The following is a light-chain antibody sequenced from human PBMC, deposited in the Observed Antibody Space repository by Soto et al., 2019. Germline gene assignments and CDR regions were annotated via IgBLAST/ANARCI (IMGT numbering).Light chain of an antibody. Sequence: VLTQSPGTLSLSPGERAAISCRASQSISSSYLAWYQHKPGQAPRLLIYGASSRATGIPHRFSGSGSGTDFTLTISRLEPEDCGVYYCQQYGSSGTFGQGTKVEIK. J-gene: IGKJ1*01. CDR2: GAS. CDR3: QQYGSSGT. V-gene: IGKV3-20*01. CDR1: QSISSSY.